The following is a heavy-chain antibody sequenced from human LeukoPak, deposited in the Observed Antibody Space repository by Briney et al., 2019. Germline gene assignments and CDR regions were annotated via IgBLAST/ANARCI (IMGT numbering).Heavy chain of an antibody. CDR1: GFTFSGYG. D-gene: IGHD2/OR15-2a*01. J-gene: IGHJ4*02. Sequence: PGGSLRLSCAGSGFTFSGYGMSWVRQAPGKGLEWVSGLSDSGVTTYYADSVKGRFTISRDNAKNALYLQMNNLRAEDTAIYYCAKQRGIYMYRPFEDWGQGTLVTVSS. CDR3: AKQRGIYMYRPFED. V-gene: IGHV3-23*01. CDR2: LSDSGVTT.